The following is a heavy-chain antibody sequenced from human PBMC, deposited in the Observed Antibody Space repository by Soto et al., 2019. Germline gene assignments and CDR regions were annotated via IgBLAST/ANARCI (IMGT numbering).Heavy chain of an antibody. J-gene: IGHJ3*01. D-gene: IGHD6-19*01. CDR1: GDSISSPKW. Sequence: QVQLQESGPGLVKPSGTLSLTCAVSGDSISSPKWWTWLRQPPGKGLEWIGDLLHSGTTNYNPSLMSRVNSSVAKPQNQFSLTLTSVTAADTAIYYCAYSTGWYRHDVWGQGTSVTVSS. V-gene: IGHV4-4*02. CDR2: LLHSGTT. CDR3: AYSTGWYRHDV.